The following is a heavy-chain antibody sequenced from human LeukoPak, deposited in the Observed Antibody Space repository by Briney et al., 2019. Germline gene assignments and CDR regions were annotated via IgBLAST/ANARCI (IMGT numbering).Heavy chain of an antibody. Sequence: ASVKVSCKVSGYTFTDYYMHWVQQAPGKGLEWMGLVDPEDGETIYAEKFQGRVTITADTSTDTAYMELSSLRSGDTAVYYCATDAVATAEYYFDYWGQGTLVTVSS. CDR2: VDPEDGET. J-gene: IGHJ4*02. CDR3: ATDAVATAEYYFDY. CDR1: GYTFTDYY. V-gene: IGHV1-69-2*01. D-gene: IGHD5-12*01.